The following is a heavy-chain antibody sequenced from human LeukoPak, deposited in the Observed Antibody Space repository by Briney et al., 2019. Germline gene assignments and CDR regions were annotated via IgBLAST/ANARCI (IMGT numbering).Heavy chain of an antibody. CDR3: ARRNAWGGSSSWDYFDY. CDR2: INHSGST. J-gene: IGHJ4*02. CDR1: GGSFSGYY. Sequence: PSETLSLTCAVYGGSFSGYYWSWIRQPPGKGLEWIGEINHSGSTNYNPSLKSRVTISVDTSKNQFSLKLSSVTAADTAVYYCARRNAWGGSSSWDYFDYWGQGTLVTVSS. D-gene: IGHD6-13*01. V-gene: IGHV4-34*01.